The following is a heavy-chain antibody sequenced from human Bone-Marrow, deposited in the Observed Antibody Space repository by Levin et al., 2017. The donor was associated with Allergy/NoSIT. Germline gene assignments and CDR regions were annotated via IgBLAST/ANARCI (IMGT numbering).Heavy chain of an antibody. J-gene: IGHJ3*02. CDR1: GYTFTDYY. CDR3: ARDPDYYVRAFDI. D-gene: IGHD3-10*02. V-gene: IGHV1-2*02. Sequence: SCKASGYTFTDYYMNWVRQAPGQGLEWMGWINPNSGGTNYAQKFQGRVTMTRDTSISTAYMELTRLRSDDTAVYYCARDPDYYVRAFDIWGQGTMVTVSS. CDR2: INPNSGGT.